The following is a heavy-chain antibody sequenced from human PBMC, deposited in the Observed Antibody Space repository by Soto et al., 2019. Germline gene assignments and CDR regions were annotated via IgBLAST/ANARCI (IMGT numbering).Heavy chain of an antibody. J-gene: IGHJ6*02. CDR1: GGSVSSGSYY. V-gene: IGHV4-61*01. CDR2: IYYSGST. CDR3: ARDKFGGYDFNYYGMDV. Sequence: SETLSLTCTVSGGSVSSGSYYWSWIRQPPGKGIEWIGYIYYSGSTNYNPSLKSRVTISVDTSKNQFSLKLSSVTAADTDVYYCARDKFGGYDFNYYGMDVWGQGTTVTVSS. D-gene: IGHD5-12*01.